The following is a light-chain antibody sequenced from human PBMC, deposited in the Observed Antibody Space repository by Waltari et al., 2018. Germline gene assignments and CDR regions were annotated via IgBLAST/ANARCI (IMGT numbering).Light chain of an antibody. CDR1: QSVSSN. J-gene: IGKJ5*01. Sequence: EIVMTQSPATLSVSPGERATISCRASQSVSSNFAWYQQKPGQAPRLLIYDASTRATGIPARFCGSGSGTESTLTISSLQSEDFAVYYCQHYDNWPVTFGQGTRLEIK. V-gene: IGKV3-15*01. CDR3: QHYDNWPVT. CDR2: DAS.